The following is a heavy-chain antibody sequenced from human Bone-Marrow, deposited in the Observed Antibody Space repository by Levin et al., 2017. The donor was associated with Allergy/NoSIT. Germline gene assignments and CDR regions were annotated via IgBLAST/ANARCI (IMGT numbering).Heavy chain of an antibody. CDR2: ISGNSHYV. D-gene: IGHD6-19*01. Sequence: ESLKISCRGSGFDFNTHDMNWVRQAPGQGLEWVSSISGNSHYVYYVDSVKGRFSISRDNAKNSMFLHMNSLRVEDTAVYYCARSQGRSGWSYYYYGMDVWGRGTTLTVSS. V-gene: IGHV3-21*06. CDR3: ARSQGRSGWSYYYYGMDV. J-gene: IGHJ6*02. CDR1: GFDFNTHD.